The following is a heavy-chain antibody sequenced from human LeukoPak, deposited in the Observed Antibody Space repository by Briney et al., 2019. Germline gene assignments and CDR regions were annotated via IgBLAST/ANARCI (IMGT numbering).Heavy chain of an antibody. V-gene: IGHV1-2*02. CDR2: INPSSGGT. CDR3: ARVHCSGGSCYPPYYYGMDV. D-gene: IGHD2-15*01. CDR1: GYALTGYY. J-gene: IGHJ6*02. Sequence: GASVKVSCKASGYALTGYYMHWVRQAPGQGLEWMGWINPSSGGTNYAQKFQGRVTMTRDTSISTAYMELSRLRSDDTAVYYCARVHCSGGSCYPPYYYGMDVWGQGTTVTVSS.